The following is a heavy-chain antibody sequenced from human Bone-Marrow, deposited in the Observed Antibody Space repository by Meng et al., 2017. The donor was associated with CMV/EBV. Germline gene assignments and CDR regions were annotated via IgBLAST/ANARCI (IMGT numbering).Heavy chain of an antibody. V-gene: IGHV3-74*01. CDR1: GFTFTSSG. J-gene: IGHJ5*02. Sequence: GGSLRLSCALSGFTFTSSGMGWVRHVPGKGLVWVSRINSDGSSTSYADSVKCRFTISRDNAKNTLYLQMNSLRAEDTAVYYCASSQGSGSSCAWFSPLG. D-gene: IGHD1-26*01. CDR2: INSDGSST. CDR3: ASSQGSGSSCAWFSP.